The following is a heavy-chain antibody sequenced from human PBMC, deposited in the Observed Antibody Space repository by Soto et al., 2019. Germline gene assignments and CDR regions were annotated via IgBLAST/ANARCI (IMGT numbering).Heavy chain of an antibody. D-gene: IGHD3-22*01. CDR3: ARGGYYDSSSLDY. CDR2: IYYSGST. CDR1: GGSISSYY. J-gene: IGHJ4*02. V-gene: IGHV4-59*01. Sequence: SETLSLTCTVSGGSISSYYWSWIRQPPGKGLEWIGYIYYSGSTNYNPSLKSRVTISVDTSKNQFSLKLSSVTAADTAVYYCARGGYYDSSSLDYWGQGTLVTVSS.